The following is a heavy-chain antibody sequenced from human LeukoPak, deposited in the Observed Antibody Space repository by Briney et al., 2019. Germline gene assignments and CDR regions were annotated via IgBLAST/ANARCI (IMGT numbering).Heavy chain of an antibody. D-gene: IGHD6-13*01. Sequence: PSETLSLTCTVSNGSISSYYWSWIRQPAGEGLEWIGRVYTSGTTNYNPSLKSRVTMSIDTSKNQFSLKLTSVTAADTAVYYCARGVFSNGYYFDYWGQGALVTVSS. V-gene: IGHV4-4*07. CDR2: VYTSGTT. J-gene: IGHJ4*02. CDR3: ARGVFSNGYYFDY. CDR1: NGSISSYY.